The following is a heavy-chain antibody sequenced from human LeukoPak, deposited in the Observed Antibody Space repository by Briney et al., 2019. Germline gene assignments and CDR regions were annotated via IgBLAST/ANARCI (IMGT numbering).Heavy chain of an antibody. V-gene: IGHV3-74*01. CDR3: ARAKPADFDL. CDR1: GFTFNTYW. CDR2: VNEDGSET. Sequence: GGPLRLSCEASGFTFNTYWIHWVRQAPGKGLVWVSRVNEDGSETNYADSVKGRLTISRDNAKNTAYLEMDSLRVEDTAVYYCARAKPADFDLWGRGTLLTVSS. J-gene: IGHJ2*01.